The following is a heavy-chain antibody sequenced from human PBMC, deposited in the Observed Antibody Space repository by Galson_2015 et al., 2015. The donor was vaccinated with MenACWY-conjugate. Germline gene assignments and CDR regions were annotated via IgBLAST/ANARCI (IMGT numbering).Heavy chain of an antibody. CDR1: GGSIRSSRYY. Sequence: TLSLTCTVSGGSIRSSRYYWGWIRQPPGKGLEWIGNIYYSGSTYYNPSLKSRVSISVDTSKNHFSLKLSSVTAADTAVYYCVRGFGVVSMDYGIDVWGQGTTVTVSS. J-gene: IGHJ6*02. CDR2: IYYSGST. CDR3: VRGFGVVSMDYGIDV. D-gene: IGHD3-3*01. V-gene: IGHV4-39*02.